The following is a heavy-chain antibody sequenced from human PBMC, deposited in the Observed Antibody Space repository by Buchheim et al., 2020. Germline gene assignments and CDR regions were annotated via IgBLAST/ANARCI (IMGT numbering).Heavy chain of an antibody. J-gene: IGHJ2*01. CDR1: GGSISSGGSS. V-gene: IGHV4-30-2*01. D-gene: IGHD3-22*01. CDR2: VYHSGST. CDR3: ARSYESSGYPLGWYFDL. Sequence: QLQLQESGSGLVKPSQTLSLTCAVSGGSISSGGSSWSWIRLPPGKGLEWIGYVYHSGSTYYNPSLRGRVTMPVKRSARQFSLKLSSVTAADTAVYYCARSYESSGYPLGWYFDLWGRGTL.